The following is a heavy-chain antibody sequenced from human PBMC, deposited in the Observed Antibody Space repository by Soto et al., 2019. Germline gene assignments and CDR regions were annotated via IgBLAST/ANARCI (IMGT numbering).Heavy chain of an antibody. CDR2: ISESGNGL. CDR1: GFNFGNFA. J-gene: IGHJ4*02. Sequence: EVQLLESGGGLVQPGGSLTLSCAASGFNFGNFAMTWVRQAPGKGLEWVSGISESGNGLFFADSVKGRFTILRDNSQNTLHLQMHSLRAEDTAVYYCAKGRGLLYLGIDFWGQGTLVTVSS. V-gene: IGHV3-23*01. CDR3: AKGRGLLYLGIDF. D-gene: IGHD3-10*01.